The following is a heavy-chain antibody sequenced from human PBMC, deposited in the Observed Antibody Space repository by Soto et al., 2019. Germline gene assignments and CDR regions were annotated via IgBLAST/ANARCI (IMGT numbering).Heavy chain of an antibody. CDR3: ASRVVP. Sequence: SLRLSCAASGFTFSSYGMHWVRQAPGKGLEWVAVISYDGSNKYYADSVKGRFTISRDNSKNTLYLQMNSLRAEDTAVYYCASRVVPWGQGTLVPVSS. CDR2: ISYDGSNK. J-gene: IGHJ5*02. V-gene: IGHV3-30*03. CDR1: GFTFSSYG. D-gene: IGHD3-3*01.